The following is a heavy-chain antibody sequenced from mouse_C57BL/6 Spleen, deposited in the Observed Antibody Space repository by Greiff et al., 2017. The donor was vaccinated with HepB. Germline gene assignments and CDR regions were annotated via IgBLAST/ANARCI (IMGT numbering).Heavy chain of an antibody. CDR1: GYTFTSYW. V-gene: IGHV1-74*01. Sequence: QVHVKQPGAELVKPGASVKMSCKASGYTFTSYWMHWVKQRPGQGLEWIGRIHPSDSDTNYNQKFKGKATLTVDKSSSTAYMQLSSLTSEDSAVYYCAIPSMVTRAMDYWGQGTSVTVSS. CDR2: IHPSDSDT. J-gene: IGHJ4*01. D-gene: IGHD2-2*01. CDR3: AIPSMVTRAMDY.